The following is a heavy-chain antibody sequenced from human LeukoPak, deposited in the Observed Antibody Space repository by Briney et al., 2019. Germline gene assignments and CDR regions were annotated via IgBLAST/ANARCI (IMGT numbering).Heavy chain of an antibody. V-gene: IGHV1-46*01. J-gene: IGHJ4*02. CDR3: AREWPQGYYFDY. CDR2: INPSGGNT. Sequence: ASVKVSCKASRYIFTSYYMHWVRQAPGQGLEWMGIINPSGGNTSYAQKFQGRVTMTRDTSTSTVYMELSSLRSEDTAVYYCAREWPQGYYFDYWGQGTLVTVSS. D-gene: IGHD5-12*01. CDR1: RYIFTSYY.